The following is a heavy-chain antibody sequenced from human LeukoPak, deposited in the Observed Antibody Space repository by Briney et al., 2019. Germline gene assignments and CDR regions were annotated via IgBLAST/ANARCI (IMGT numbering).Heavy chain of an antibody. Sequence: QPGGSLRLSCAASGFTFSSYAMHWVRQAPGKGLEYVSAISSNGGSPYYANSVKGRFTISRDNSKTTLYLQMGSLRAEDMAVYYCARLHVDTAMVSGCMDVWGQGTTVTVSS. J-gene: IGHJ6*02. D-gene: IGHD5-18*01. V-gene: IGHV3-64*01. CDR1: GFTFSSYA. CDR2: ISSNGGSP. CDR3: ARLHVDTAMVSGCMDV.